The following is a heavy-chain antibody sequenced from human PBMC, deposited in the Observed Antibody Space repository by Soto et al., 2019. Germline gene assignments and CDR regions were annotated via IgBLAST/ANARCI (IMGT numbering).Heavy chain of an antibody. J-gene: IGHJ4*02. CDR1: GFTFIRYV. Sequence: GGSLRLSCAGSGFTFIRYVMSWVRQAPGKGLEWVSAISGSGGSTYFADSVKGRFTISRDNSKNTLYLQMNRLRAEDTAVYYCAKVSGDQLLSTFDYWGQGTLVTVSS. CDR2: ISGSGGST. CDR3: AKVSGDQLLSTFDY. V-gene: IGHV3-23*01. D-gene: IGHD2-2*01.